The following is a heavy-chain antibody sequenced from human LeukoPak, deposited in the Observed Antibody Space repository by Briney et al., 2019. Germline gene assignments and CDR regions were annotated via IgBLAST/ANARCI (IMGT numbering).Heavy chain of an antibody. CDR3: ARITAARLYAFDI. V-gene: IGHV2-70*11. Sequence: RESGPALVKPTQTLTLTCTFSGFSLTTSGMCVSWIRQPPGKALEWLARIDWDDDKYYSTSLKTRLTISKDTSKNQVVLTMTNMDPVDTATYYCARITAARLYAFDIWGQGTMVTVSS. D-gene: IGHD6-6*01. CDR2: IDWDDDK. J-gene: IGHJ3*02. CDR1: GFSLTTSGMC.